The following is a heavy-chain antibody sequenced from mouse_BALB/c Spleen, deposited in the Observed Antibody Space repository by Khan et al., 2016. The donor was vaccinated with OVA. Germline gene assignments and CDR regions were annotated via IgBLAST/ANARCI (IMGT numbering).Heavy chain of an antibody. Sequence: QIQLVQSGPELKKPGETVKITCKASGYTFTNYRMNWMKQDPGKGLKWMGCITTHTGEPTYGDDFKGRFAFSLETSASTASLQINSLKNDDMATYFCAIETTYWDFDVWGAGTTVTVSS. D-gene: IGHD2-5*01. CDR2: ITTHTGEP. V-gene: IGHV9-1*02. CDR3: AIETTYWDFDV. CDR1: GYTFTNYR. J-gene: IGHJ1*01.